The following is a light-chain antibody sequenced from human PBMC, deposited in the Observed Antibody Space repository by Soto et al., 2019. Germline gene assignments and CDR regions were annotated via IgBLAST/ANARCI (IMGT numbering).Light chain of an antibody. V-gene: IGLV2-14*01. CDR3: SSYTTTYTLV. J-gene: IGLJ2*01. CDR2: EVS. CDR1: SSDIGNYNY. Sequence: QSALTQPASVSGSPGQSITISCTGTSSDIGNYNYVSWYQQHPGKAPKLIIYEVSIRPSGVSDRFSGSKSGNTAFLTISGLQSEDEADYYCSSYTTTYTLVFGGGTQLTVL.